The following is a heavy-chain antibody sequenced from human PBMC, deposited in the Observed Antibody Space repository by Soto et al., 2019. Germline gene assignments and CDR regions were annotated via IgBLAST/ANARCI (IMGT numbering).Heavy chain of an antibody. CDR3: SRDGIVGATPFDY. V-gene: IGHV4-59*01. Sequence: PSETLSLTCTVSGGSISSYYWSWIRQPPGKGLEWIGYIYYSGSTNYNPSLKSRVTISVDTSKNQFSLKLSSVTAADTAVYYCSRDGIVGATPFDYWGQGILVTVSS. D-gene: IGHD1-26*01. J-gene: IGHJ4*02. CDR1: GGSISSYY. CDR2: IYYSGST.